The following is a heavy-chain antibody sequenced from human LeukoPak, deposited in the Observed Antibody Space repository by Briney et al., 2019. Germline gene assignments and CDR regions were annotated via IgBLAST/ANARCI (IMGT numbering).Heavy chain of an antibody. J-gene: IGHJ6*02. D-gene: IGHD6-13*01. Sequence: ASVKVSCKASGYTFTGCYMHWVRQATGQGLEWMGWMNPNSGNTGYAQKSQGRVTMTRNTSISTAYMELSSLRSEDTAVCYCARDGGYTSSWYVPGWVNNYYYGMDVWGQGTTVTVSS. V-gene: IGHV1-8*02. CDR3: ARDGGYTSSWYVPGWVNNYYYGMDV. CDR2: MNPNSGNT. CDR1: GYTFTGCY.